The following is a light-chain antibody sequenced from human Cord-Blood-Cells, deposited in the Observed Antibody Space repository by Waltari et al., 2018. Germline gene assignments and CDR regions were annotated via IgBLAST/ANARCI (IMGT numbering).Light chain of an antibody. CDR3: AAWDDSLSGWV. V-gene: IGLV1-47*01. CDR1: SSNIGRNY. J-gene: IGLJ3*02. CDR2: RNN. Sequence: QSVLTQPPSASGTPGPRVTISCSGSSSNIGRNYVYWYQQLPGTAPKLPIYRNNQRPSGVPDRFSGSKSGTSASLAISGLRSEDEADYYCAAWDDSLSGWVFGGGTKLTVL.